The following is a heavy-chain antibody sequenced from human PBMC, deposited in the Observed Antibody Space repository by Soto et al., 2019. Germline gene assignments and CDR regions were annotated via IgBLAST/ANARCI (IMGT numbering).Heavy chain of an antibody. CDR2: IKSDGSEQ. Sequence: EVQLVESGGGLVQPGGSLRLSCEASGFSFNAYYMTWVRQAPGRGLEWVASIKSDGSEQYYVDSVEGRFTISRDNAKNSLYLQMNSLRAGDTALYYCSRENWFQDYWGQGTLVIVSS. D-gene: IGHD3-10*01. CDR3: SRENWFQDY. CDR1: GFSFNAYY. V-gene: IGHV3-7*03. J-gene: IGHJ4*02.